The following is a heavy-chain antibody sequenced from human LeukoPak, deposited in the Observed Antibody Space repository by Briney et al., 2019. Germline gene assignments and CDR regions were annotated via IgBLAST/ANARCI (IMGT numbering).Heavy chain of an antibody. V-gene: IGHV1-2*02. Sequence: EASVKVSCKASGYTFTGYYMHWVRQAPGQGLEWMGWINPNSGGTNYAQKFQGRVTMTRDTSISTAYMELSRLRSDDTAVYYCARVPRGYSYVVWIWGQGTLVTVSS. J-gene: IGHJ4*02. CDR2: INPNSGGT. D-gene: IGHD5-18*01. CDR1: GYTFTGYY. CDR3: ARVPRGYSYVVWI.